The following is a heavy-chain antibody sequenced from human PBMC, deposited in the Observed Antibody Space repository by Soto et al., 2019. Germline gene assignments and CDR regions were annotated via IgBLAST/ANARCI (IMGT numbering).Heavy chain of an antibody. D-gene: IGHD2-21*02. J-gene: IGHJ4*02. CDR2: ISGTTDTI. Sequence: GGSLRLSCEASGFTFKTVVMNWVRQAPGKGLEWVSYISGTTDTINFADSVRGRFTISRDNDKNSMFLQMDSLKDANTAVYYCVRQRRVMTDFAYFDSWGQGTLVTVSS. CDR3: VRQRRVMTDFAYFDS. V-gene: IGHV3-48*02. CDR1: GFTFKTVV.